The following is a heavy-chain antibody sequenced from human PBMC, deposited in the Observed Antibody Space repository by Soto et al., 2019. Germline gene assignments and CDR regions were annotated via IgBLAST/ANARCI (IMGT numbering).Heavy chain of an antibody. V-gene: IGHV3-23*01. CDR2: ISGSDGKT. Sequence: GGSLRLSGAAAGFSFGSYALSGVGQAPGKGLEWVSTISGSDGKTFYADSVKRRVSISRDPSQSTLYLQMNSLRADDTAMYYRARRSYLDYWRQGTRVTVSS. J-gene: IGHJ4*02. CDR3: ARRSYLDY. D-gene: IGHD3-10*01. CDR1: GFSFGSYA.